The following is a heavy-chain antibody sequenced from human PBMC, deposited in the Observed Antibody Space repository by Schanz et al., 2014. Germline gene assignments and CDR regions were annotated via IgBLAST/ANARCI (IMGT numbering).Heavy chain of an antibody. Sequence: QVQLVQSGAEVKKPGSSVKVSCKASGGTFSSYTINWVRQAPGQGLEWMGLINPSVGNTNYAQKFRGRVTMTRDTSTSTVYMELSSLRSEDTAVYFCARGPSTGAFDIWGQGTMVTVSS. J-gene: IGHJ3*02. V-gene: IGHV1-46*03. CDR2: INPSVGNT. CDR1: GGTFSSYT. CDR3: ARGPSTGAFDI.